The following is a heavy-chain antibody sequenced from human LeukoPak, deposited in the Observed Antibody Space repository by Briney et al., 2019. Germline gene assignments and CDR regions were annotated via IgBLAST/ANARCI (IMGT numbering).Heavy chain of an antibody. Sequence: GGSLRLSCAAPGFTFRIYAQQRVRQAPGKGLEWVAVISYDGSNKYYADSVKGRFTISGDNSKNTLFLQMNSLRAEDTAVYYCAREMDVWGQGTTVTVSS. CDR2: ISYDGSNK. V-gene: IGHV3-30*04. CDR3: AREMDV. J-gene: IGHJ6*02. CDR1: GFTFRIYA.